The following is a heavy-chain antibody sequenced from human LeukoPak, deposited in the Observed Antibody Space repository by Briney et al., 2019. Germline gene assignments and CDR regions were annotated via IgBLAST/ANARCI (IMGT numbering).Heavy chain of an antibody. J-gene: IGHJ4*02. CDR1: DGSITSNYY. V-gene: IGHV4-39*01. D-gene: IGHD3-22*01. CDR3: ARASYSCDTSGWVPFDY. Sequence: SETLSLTCAVSDGSITSNYYWGWIRQPPGKGLEWIGSISYSGSTHYNLSLKSRVTISVDTSKNQFSLKLSSVTAADTAVYYCARASYSCDTSGWVPFDYWGQGTLATVSS. CDR2: ISYSGST.